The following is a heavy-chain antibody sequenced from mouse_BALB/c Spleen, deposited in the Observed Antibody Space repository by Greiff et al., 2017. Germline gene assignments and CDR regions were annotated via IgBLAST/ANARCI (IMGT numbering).Heavy chain of an antibody. CDR2: INPSNGGT. Sequence: VQRVESGAELVKPGASVKLSCKASGYTFTSYYMYWVKQRPGQGLEWIGEINPSNGGTNFNEKFKSKATLTVDKSSSTAYMQLSSLTSEDSAVYYCTTMITTKDYWGQGTTLTVSS. J-gene: IGHJ2*01. CDR1: GYTFTSYY. D-gene: IGHD2-4*01. CDR3: TTMITTKDY. V-gene: IGHV1S81*02.